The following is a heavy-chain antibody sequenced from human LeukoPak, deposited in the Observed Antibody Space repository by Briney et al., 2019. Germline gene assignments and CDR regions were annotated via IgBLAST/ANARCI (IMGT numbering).Heavy chain of an antibody. Sequence: SETLSLTCSVSGGSISSTSYYWGWIRQPPGKGLEWIGSIYYSGSTYYNPSLKSRLTISVDTSKNQFSLKLSSVTAADTAVYYCARVETDSSGWYRDYYYMDVWGKGTTVTVSS. V-gene: IGHV4-39*01. D-gene: IGHD6-19*01. CDR2: IYYSGST. J-gene: IGHJ6*03. CDR3: ARVETDSSGWYRDYYYMDV. CDR1: GGSISSTSYY.